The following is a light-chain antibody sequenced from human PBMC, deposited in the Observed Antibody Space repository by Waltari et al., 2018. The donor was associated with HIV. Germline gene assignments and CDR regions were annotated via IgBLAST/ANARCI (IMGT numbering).Light chain of an antibody. CDR2: EVS. Sequence: QSALTQPASVSGSPGQSITISCTGTISDVGGYDFVSWYQLHPGKATKLMIYEVSNRPSGVSNRFSGSKSGNTASLTISGLQAEDEADYYCSSFTSSSSPVQFGGGTKLTVL. CDR1: ISDVGGYDF. CDR3: SSFTSSSSPVQ. J-gene: IGLJ2*01. V-gene: IGLV2-14*01.